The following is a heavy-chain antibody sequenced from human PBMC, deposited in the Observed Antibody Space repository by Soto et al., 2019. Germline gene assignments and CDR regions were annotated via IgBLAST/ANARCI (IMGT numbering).Heavy chain of an antibody. J-gene: IGHJ4*02. CDR1: GYTFTSYG. CDR3: ARESGDSSGYYYYYFDY. Sequence: ASVKVSCKGSGYTFTSYGISWVRQAPGQRLEWMGWISAYNGNTNYAQKLQGRVTMTTDTSTSTAYMELRSLRSDDTAVYYCARESGDSSGYYYYYFDYWGQGTLVTVSS. D-gene: IGHD3-22*01. V-gene: IGHV1-18*01. CDR2: ISAYNGNT.